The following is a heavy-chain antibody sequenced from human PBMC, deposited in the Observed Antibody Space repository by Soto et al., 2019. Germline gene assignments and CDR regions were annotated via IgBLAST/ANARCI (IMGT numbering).Heavy chain of an antibody. J-gene: IGHJ3*02. V-gene: IGHV1-3*01. CDR2: INAGNGNT. CDR3: ARGLYCSSTSCYRYSDAFDI. Sequence: SVKVSCKASGYTFTSYAMHWVRQAPGQRLEWMGWINAGNGNTKYSQKFQGRVTITRDTSASTAYMELSSLRSEDTAVYYCARGLYCSSTSCYRYSDAFDIWGQGTMVTVSS. D-gene: IGHD2-2*02. CDR1: GYTFTSYA.